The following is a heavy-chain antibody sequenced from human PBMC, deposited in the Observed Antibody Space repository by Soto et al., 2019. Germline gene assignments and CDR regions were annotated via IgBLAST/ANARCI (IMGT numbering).Heavy chain of an antibody. CDR2: IIGNGDTA. Sequence: EVQLLEAGGGLVQPGGSLRLSCAASGFSFRNYGMSWLRQAPGKGLEWLSAIIGNGDTAYYADSVRGRFTISRDNSKNTLYLQLNDLGAEDTAIYYCAKDYDYGDSLPFDYWGQGTLVTVSS. V-gene: IGHV3-23*01. CDR1: GFSFRNYG. J-gene: IGHJ4*02. CDR3: AKDYDYGDSLPFDY. D-gene: IGHD4-17*01.